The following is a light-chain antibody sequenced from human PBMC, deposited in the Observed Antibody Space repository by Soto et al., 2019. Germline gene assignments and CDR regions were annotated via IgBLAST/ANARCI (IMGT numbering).Light chain of an antibody. CDR1: SSDVGGYNY. Sequence: QSALTQPASVSGSPGQSITISCTGTSSDVGGYNYVSWYQQHPGKAPKLMIYKVSNRPSGVSNRFSDSKSGNTASLTISGLQAEDEADYYCSSYTSSSTLVVFGGGTQLTVL. J-gene: IGLJ2*01. V-gene: IGLV2-14*01. CDR2: KVS. CDR3: SSYTSSSTLVV.